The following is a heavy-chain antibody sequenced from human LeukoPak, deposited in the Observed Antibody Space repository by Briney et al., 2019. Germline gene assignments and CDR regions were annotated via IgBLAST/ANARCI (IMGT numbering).Heavy chain of an antibody. V-gene: IGHV3-23*01. CDR3: ARVYSGYYDY. J-gene: IGHJ4*02. Sequence: GGSLRLSCAASGFIFSSHGMNWVRQAPGKGLEWVSGVSPSGDITYYADSVKGRFTISRDNSKNTLYLQMNSLRVEDTAVYYCARVYSGYYDYWGQGTLVTVSS. CDR1: GFIFSSHG. D-gene: IGHD5-12*01. CDR2: VSPSGDIT.